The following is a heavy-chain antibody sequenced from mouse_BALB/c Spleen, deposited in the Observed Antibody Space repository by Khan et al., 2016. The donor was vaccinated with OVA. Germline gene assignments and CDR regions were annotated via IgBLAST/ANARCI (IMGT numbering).Heavy chain of an antibody. CDR2: ISYSGST. D-gene: IGHD1-1*01. V-gene: IGHV3-2*02. J-gene: IGHJ4*01. CDR3: ARKNYYGYAVDY. CDR1: GYSITTNYA. Sequence: EVELVESGPGLVKPSQSLSLTCTVTGYSITTNYAWDWIRQFPGNTLEWMGSISYSGSTSYNPSLKSRISITRDTSKNQFFLQLNSVTTEDTATYYGARKNYYGYAVDYWGQGTSVTVSA.